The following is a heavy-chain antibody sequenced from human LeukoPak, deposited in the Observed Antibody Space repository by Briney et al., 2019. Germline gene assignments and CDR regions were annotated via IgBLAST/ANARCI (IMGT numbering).Heavy chain of an antibody. CDR2: IYYSGST. D-gene: IGHD3-10*01. CDR3: ARDYGSGSYRYYGMDV. CDR1: GGSISSYY. Sequence: SETLSLTCTVSGGSISSYYWTWIRQPPGRGLEWIGNIYYSGSTNYNPSLKSRVTISVDTTKNQFSLKLSSVTAADTAVYYCARDYGSGSYRYYGMDVWGQGTTVTVSS. V-gene: IGHV4-59*01. J-gene: IGHJ6*02.